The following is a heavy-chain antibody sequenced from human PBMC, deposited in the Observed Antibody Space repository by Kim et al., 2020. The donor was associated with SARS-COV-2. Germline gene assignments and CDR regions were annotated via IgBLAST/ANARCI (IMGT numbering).Heavy chain of an antibody. D-gene: IGHD6-13*01. V-gene: IGHV1-24*01. J-gene: IGHJ5*02. Sequence: AQKFQGGVTMTEDTSTGTAYMELSSLRSEDTAVYYCATSAAAGRLYWFDPWGQGTLVTVSS. CDR3: ATSAAAGRLYWFDP.